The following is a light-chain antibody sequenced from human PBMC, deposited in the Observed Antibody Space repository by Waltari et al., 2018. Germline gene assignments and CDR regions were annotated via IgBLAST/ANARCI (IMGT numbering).Light chain of an antibody. CDR3: SAYTINITRI. V-gene: IGLV2-14*03. CDR2: DVS. J-gene: IGLJ2*01. CDR1: NTDVGRYDS. Sequence: QSALTQPASVSGSPGQTITISCTGSNTDVGRYDSVSWYQQHPGKAPKLIIYDVSNRPSGVSNRFSGSKSGNTASLFISGLQAEVEADYYCSAYTINITRIFGGGTKVTTL.